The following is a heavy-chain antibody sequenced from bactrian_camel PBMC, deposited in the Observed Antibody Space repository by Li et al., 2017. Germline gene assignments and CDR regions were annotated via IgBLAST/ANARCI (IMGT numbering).Heavy chain of an antibody. J-gene: IGHJ4*01. D-gene: IGHD2*01. Sequence: LVESGGGSVQAKGSLRLACASSGSTSTNYYITWVRQAPGKGLEWVSSIYSDGSNLHYTDSVKGRFTISRDNAKNTVSLQMNSLKSEDTGLYYCTTLGTTFCSGGDCRDYWGQGTQVTVS. CDR2: IYSDGSNL. CDR3: TTLGTTFCSGGDCRDY. CDR1: GSTSTNYY. V-gene: IGHV3-2*01.